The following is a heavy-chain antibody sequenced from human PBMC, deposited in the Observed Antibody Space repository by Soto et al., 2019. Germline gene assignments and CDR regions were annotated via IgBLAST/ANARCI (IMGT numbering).Heavy chain of an antibody. CDR3: ARPGSGYDVLSGQYFYFYHTVDV. CDR1: GFLFNTYA. J-gene: IGHJ6*02. V-gene: IGHV3-30-3*01. Sequence: QVQLVDSGGGLVQPGGSLRLSCAASGFLFNTYAMHWVRQAPGKGLEWVAVISYDGNNQDYADSVRGRFTISRDNSMNTLYLQMNRLRSEDTAVYYCARPGSGYDVLSGQYFYFYHTVDVWGQGTTVTVSS. D-gene: IGHD3-3*01. CDR2: ISYDGNNQ.